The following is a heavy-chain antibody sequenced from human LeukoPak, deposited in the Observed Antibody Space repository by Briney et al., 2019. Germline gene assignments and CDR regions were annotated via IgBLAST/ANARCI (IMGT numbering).Heavy chain of an antibody. V-gene: IGHV4-34*01. J-gene: IGHJ2*01. CDR3: ARGGRNDSSGPVRCFDL. Sequence: PSETLSLTCAVYGGSFSGYYWSWIRQPPGKGLEWIGDINHSGSTNYNPSLKSRVTISVDTSKNQFSLKLSSVTAADTAVYYCARGGRNDSSGPVRCFDLWGRGTLVTVSS. CDR2: INHSGST. CDR1: GGSFSGYY. D-gene: IGHD3-22*01.